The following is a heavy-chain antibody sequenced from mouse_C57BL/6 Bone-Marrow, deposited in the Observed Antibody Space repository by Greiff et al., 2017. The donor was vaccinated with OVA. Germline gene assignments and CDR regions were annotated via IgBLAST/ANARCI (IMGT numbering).Heavy chain of an antibody. CDR2: IYPGDGDT. CDR3: ARRAGYSIFAY. D-gene: IGHD2-5*01. V-gene: IGHV1-82*01. J-gene: IGHJ3*01. CDR1: GYAFSSSW. Sequence: VQLQQSGPELVKPGASVKISCKASGYAFSSSWMNWVKQRPGKGLEWIGRIYPGDGDTNYNGKFKGKATLTADKSSSTAYMQLSSLTSEDSAVYFCARRAGYSIFAYWGQGTLVTVSA.